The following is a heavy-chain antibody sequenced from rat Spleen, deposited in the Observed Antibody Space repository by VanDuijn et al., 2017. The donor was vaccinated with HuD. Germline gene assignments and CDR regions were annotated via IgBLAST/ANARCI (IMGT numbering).Heavy chain of an antibody. CDR2: VWSNGGP. D-gene: IGHD1-11*01. Sequence: QVQLKESGPGLVQPSQTLSLTCTVSGLSLTSNSVSWIRQPPGKGLEWMGVVWSNGGPAYSSAIKSQLRISRDTSKSQVFLNKNSLQTEDTAMYVWARKRGSWYVDFWGPGTMVTVSS. CDR3: ARKRGSWYVDF. J-gene: IGHJ1*01. CDR1: GLSLTSNS. V-gene: IGHV2-47*01.